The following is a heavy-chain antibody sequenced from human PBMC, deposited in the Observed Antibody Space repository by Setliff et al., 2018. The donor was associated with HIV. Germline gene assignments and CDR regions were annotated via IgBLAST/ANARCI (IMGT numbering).Heavy chain of an antibody. V-gene: IGHV1-69*13. CDR1: GGTFSSYA. CDR2: IIPIFGPT. J-gene: IGHJ1*01. Sequence: SVKVSCKASGGTFSSYAISWVRQAPGQGLEWMGGIIPIFGPTNYAQKFQGRLTITADESTSTAYMGLRSLRPDDTAVYFCARDPSSGIYYDSSGQYFQNWGQGTLVTVS. D-gene: IGHD3-22*01. CDR3: ARDPSSGIYYDSSGQYFQN.